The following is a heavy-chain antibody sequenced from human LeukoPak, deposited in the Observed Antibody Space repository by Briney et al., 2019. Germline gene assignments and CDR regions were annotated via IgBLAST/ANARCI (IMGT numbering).Heavy chain of an antibody. CDR3: ARIPRAVDRTGYFDY. D-gene: IGHD6-19*01. Sequence: AETLSLTCAVYGGSFSGYCWSWIRQPAGKGLEWIGRIYTSGSTNYNPSLKSRVTMSIVTSKNQFSLKLSSVTAADTAVYYCARIPRAVDRTGYFDYWGQGTLVTVSS. V-gene: IGHV4-59*10. CDR1: GGSFSGYC. CDR2: IYTSGST. J-gene: IGHJ4*02.